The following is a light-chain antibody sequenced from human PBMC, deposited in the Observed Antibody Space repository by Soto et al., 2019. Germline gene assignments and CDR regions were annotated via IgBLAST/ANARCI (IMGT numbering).Light chain of an antibody. CDR3: CSYAGSSTPVV. J-gene: IGLJ2*01. CDR2: EGS. CDR1: SRDVGSYNL. V-gene: IGLV2-23*01. Sequence: QSALTQPASVSGSPVQSITISCTGTSRDVGSYNLVSWYQQHPGKAPKLMIYEGSKRPSGVSNRFSGSKSGNTASLTISGLQAEDEADYYCCSYAGSSTPVVFGGGTKLTVL.